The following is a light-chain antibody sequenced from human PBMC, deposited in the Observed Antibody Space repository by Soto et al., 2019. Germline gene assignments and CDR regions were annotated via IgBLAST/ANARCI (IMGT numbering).Light chain of an antibody. J-gene: IGKJ4*01. CDR2: GAS. Sequence: EVVLTQSPGTLSLSPGERATLSCRASQSVSGSSLAWYQQKPGQAPRLLIYGASSRATGTPDRFSGSGSGTELTLTISRLEPEDFAVYYCQQYGSSPLTFGGGTKVEIK. V-gene: IGKV3-20*01. CDR3: QQYGSSPLT. CDR1: QSVSGSS.